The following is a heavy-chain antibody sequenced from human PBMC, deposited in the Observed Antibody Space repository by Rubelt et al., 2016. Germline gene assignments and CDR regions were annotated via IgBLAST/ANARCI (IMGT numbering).Heavy chain of an antibody. Sequence: EVQLLESGGGLVQPGGSLRLSCAASGFTFSSYAMSWVRQAPGKGLEWVSVISVGGIATDYADSVKGRFTISRDNSKNSLYLKMHSLRAEDTAVDYCARAIRRNCGGDYYGQGTLVTVSS. CDR1: GFTFSSYA. CDR3: ARAIRRNCGGDY. D-gene: IGHD2-21*01. V-gene: IGHV3-23*01. CDR2: ISVGGIAT. J-gene: IGHJ4*02.